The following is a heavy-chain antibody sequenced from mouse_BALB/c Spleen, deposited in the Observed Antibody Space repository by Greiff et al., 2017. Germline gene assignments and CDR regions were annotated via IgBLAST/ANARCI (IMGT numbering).Heavy chain of an antibody. CDR2: INSNGGSA. Sequence: EVLLVESGGGLVQPGGSLTLSCAASGFSFSSYGMSWVRQTPDKRLELVATINSNGGSAYYPARVTGRFTISRDNAKNTLYLQMSSLKSEDTAMYYCARDGYYGAMDDWGQGTSVTVSS. CDR1: GFSFSSYG. CDR3: ARDGYYGAMDD. J-gene: IGHJ4*01. D-gene: IGHD2-3*01. V-gene: IGHV5-6-3*01.